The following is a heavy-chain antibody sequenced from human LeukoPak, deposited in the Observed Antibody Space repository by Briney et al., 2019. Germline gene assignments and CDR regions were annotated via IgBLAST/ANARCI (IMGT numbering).Heavy chain of an antibody. CDR1: GFTFSNYA. V-gene: IGHV3-33*01. CDR3: ARGRRRDANTFDAFDI. CDR2: IWYDGSNK. D-gene: IGHD5-24*01. J-gene: IGHJ3*02. Sequence: GGSLRLSCAASGFTFSNYAMHWVRQAPGKGLEWVAVIWYDGSNKYYADSVKGRFTISRDNSKNTLYLQMNSLRAEDTAVFYCARGRRRDANTFDAFDIWGQGTMVTVSS.